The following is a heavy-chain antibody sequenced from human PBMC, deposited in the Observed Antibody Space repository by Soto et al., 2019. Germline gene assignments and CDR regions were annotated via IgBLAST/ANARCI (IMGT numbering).Heavy chain of an antibody. J-gene: IGHJ6*02. D-gene: IGHD6-13*01. CDR3: AAAAANYYYYGMDV. CDR2: IYHSGST. CDR1: GGSLSSSNW. Sequence: SETLSLTCAASGGSLSSSNWWHWVRQPPGKGLEWIGEIYHSGSTNYTPSLKSRVTISVDKSKNQFSLKLSSVTAADTAVYYCAAAAANYYYYGMDVWGQGTTVTVSS. V-gene: IGHV4-4*02.